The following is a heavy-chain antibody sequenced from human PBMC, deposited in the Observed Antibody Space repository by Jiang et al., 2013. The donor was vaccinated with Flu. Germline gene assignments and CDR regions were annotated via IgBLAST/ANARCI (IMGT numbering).Heavy chain of an antibody. CDR1: GYTFSGYH. CDR3: AGRTGGTWNDAFDI. V-gene: IGHV1-2*02. Sequence: SGAEVKKPGASVKVSCKASGYTFSGYHLFWVRQAPGEGLEWMGWIHPNTGDTKYAENFQGRVTLTSDTSTSTAYMDLSSLRSDDTAVYYCAGRTGGTWNDAFDIWGQGTMVTVSS. CDR2: IHPNTGDT. J-gene: IGHJ3*02. D-gene: IGHD2-15*01.